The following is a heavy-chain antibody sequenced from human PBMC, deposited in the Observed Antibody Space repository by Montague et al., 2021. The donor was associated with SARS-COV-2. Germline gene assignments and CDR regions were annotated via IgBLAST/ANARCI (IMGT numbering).Heavy chain of an antibody. Sequence: SETLSLTCTVSGGSISNSSYYWGWIRQPPGKGLEWIGSIYYSGSTYYNPSLRIQATISVDTSKNHFSLKLSSVTAAATAVYYCARLPDQLLWFGELFDYWGQGTLVTVSS. J-gene: IGHJ4*02. V-gene: IGHV4-39*01. CDR3: ARLPDQLLWFGELFDY. D-gene: IGHD3-10*01. CDR1: GGSISNSSYY. CDR2: IYYSGST.